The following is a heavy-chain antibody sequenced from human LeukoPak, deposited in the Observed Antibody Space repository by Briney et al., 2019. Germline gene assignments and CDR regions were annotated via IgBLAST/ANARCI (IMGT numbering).Heavy chain of an antibody. CDR1: GFTFNRCW. Sequence: GGSLRLSCVVSGFTFNRCWMNWVRQAPGKGLEWVAHINPDGRDTYYVGSVKGRFTISRDNAQNSMYLQMNSLRVEDTAVYYCTSWGDTTAEYFQRWGQGTLVTVSS. J-gene: IGHJ1*01. V-gene: IGHV3-7*01. D-gene: IGHD2-21*02. CDR2: INPDGRDT. CDR3: TSWGDTTAEYFQR.